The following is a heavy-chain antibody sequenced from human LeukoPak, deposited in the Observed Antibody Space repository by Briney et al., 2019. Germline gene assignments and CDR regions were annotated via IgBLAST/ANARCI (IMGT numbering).Heavy chain of an antibody. CDR2: INPNSGGT. Sequence: GASVKVSCKASGYTFTGYYMHWVRQAPGQGLEWMGRINPNSGGTNYAQKFQGRVTMTRDTSISTAYMELSRLRSDDTAVYYCARDHRTYYDFWSGYYLTDYYYYGMDVWGQGTTVTVSS. CDR3: ARDHRTYYDFWSGYYLTDYYYYGMDV. D-gene: IGHD3-3*01. V-gene: IGHV1-2*06. J-gene: IGHJ6*02. CDR1: GYTFTGYY.